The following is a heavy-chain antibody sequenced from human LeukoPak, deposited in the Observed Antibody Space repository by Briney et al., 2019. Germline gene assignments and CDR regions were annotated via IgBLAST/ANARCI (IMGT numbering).Heavy chain of an antibody. D-gene: IGHD6-19*01. V-gene: IGHV3-33*01. CDR3: ARGTDSSGWYPPSYYYYYGMDV. J-gene: IGHJ6*02. CDR2: IWYDGSNK. Sequence: PGGSLRLSCAASGFTFSSYGMHWVRQAPGKGLEWVAVIWYDGSNKYYADSVKGRFTISRDNSKNTLYLQMNSLRAEDTAVYYCARGTDSSGWYPPSYYYYYGMDVWGQGTTVTVSS. CDR1: GFTFSSYG.